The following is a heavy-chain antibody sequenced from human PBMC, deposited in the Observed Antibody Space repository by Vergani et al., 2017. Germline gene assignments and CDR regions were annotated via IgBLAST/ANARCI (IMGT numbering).Heavy chain of an antibody. CDR1: GGTFSSYT. J-gene: IGHJ3*02. D-gene: IGHD5-12*01. V-gene: IGHV1-69*08. Sequence: QVQLVQSGAEVKKPGSSVKVSCKASGGTFSSYTISWVRQAPGQGLEWMGRIILILGIANYAQKFQGRVTITADKSTSTAYMELSSLRSEDTAVYYCAREIVATGDAFDIWGQGTMVTVSS. CDR3: AREIVATGDAFDI. CDR2: IILILGIA.